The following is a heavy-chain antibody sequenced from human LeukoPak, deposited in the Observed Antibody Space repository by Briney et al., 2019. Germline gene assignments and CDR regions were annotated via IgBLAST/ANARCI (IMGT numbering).Heavy chain of an antibody. J-gene: IGHJ4*02. Sequence: ASVKVSCKASGYTFTSYAMHWVRQAPGQRLEWMGWINAGNGNTKYSQKFQGRVTITRDTSASTAYMELSGLRSEDTAVYYCARSSREEWLGLDYWGQGTLVTVSS. CDR1: GYTFTSYA. CDR2: INAGNGNT. D-gene: IGHD6-19*01. V-gene: IGHV1-3*01. CDR3: ARSSREEWLGLDY.